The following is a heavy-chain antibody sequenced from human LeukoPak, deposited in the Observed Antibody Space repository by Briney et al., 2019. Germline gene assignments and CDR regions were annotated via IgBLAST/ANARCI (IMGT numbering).Heavy chain of an antibody. V-gene: IGHV3-30*04. D-gene: IGHD5-18*01. CDR2: ISYDGSNK. Sequence: GGSLRLSCAASGFTLSSYAMHWVRQAPGKGREWVAVISYDGSNKYYADSVKGRFTISRDNSKNTLYLQMSSLRADDTAVYYCARRATTERGHSYGLDFWGQGTLVTVSS. CDR1: GFTLSSYA. J-gene: IGHJ4*02. CDR3: ARRATTERGHSYGLDF.